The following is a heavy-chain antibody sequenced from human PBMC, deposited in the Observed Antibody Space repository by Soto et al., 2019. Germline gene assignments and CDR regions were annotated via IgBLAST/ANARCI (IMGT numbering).Heavy chain of an antibody. Sequence: QGTLKESGPTLVKPTQTLTLTCSFSGFSLSTSGVGVGWIRQPPGKALEWLAHIYWSGDEHYRPSLKSRLSIAKDTSKNQVVLTMTNMDPVDTATYYCARGLAARRVFAFDIWGQGTMVTVS. V-gene: IGHV2-5*01. D-gene: IGHD6-6*01. CDR1: GFSLSTSGVG. J-gene: IGHJ3*02. CDR2: IYWSGDE. CDR3: ARGLAARRVFAFDI.